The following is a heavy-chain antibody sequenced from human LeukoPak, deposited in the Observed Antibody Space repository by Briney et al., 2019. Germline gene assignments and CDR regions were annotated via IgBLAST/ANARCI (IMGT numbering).Heavy chain of an antibody. V-gene: IGHV3-9*01. D-gene: IGHD2-15*01. Sequence: GGSLRLSCAASGFTFDDYAMHWVRQAPGKGLEWVSGISWSSGSIGYADSVKGRFTISRDNAKNSLYLQMNSLRAEDTALYYCAKGYCSGGSCHHPDYYYYYMDVWGKGTTVTISS. J-gene: IGHJ6*03. CDR3: AKGYCSGGSCHHPDYYYYYMDV. CDR1: GFTFDDYA. CDR2: ISWSSGSI.